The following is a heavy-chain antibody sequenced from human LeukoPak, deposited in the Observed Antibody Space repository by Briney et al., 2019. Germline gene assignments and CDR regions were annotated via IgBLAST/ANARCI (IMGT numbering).Heavy chain of an antibody. CDR2: MSPNSGNT. D-gene: IGHD2-2*01. CDR1: GYTFTGYC. CDR3: ARRYCSSTSCHYFDF. Sequence: ASVKVSCKASGYTFTGYCMHWVRQAPGQGLEWMGWMSPNSGNTGYEPKFQGRVTMTRNTFINTAYMDLSSLRSEDTAVYYCARRYCSSTSCHYFDFWGQGTLVTVSS. J-gene: IGHJ4*02. V-gene: IGHV1-8*02.